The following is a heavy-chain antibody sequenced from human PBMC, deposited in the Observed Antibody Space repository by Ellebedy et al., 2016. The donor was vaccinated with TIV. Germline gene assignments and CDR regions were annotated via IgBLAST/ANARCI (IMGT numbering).Heavy chain of an antibody. Sequence: GESLKISCAASGFTFSDYSMNWIRQTPGKGLEWVSYISSSGSTIYYADSVKGRFTISRDNAKNSLYLQMNSLRAEDTAMYYCARDGITMIVVVNHFDYWGQGTLVTVSS. J-gene: IGHJ4*02. V-gene: IGHV3-11*04. CDR1: GFTFSDYS. CDR2: ISSSGSTI. CDR3: ARDGITMIVVVNHFDY. D-gene: IGHD3-22*01.